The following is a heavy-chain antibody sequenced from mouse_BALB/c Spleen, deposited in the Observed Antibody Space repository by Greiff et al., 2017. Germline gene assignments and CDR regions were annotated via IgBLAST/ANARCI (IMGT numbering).Heavy chain of an antibody. CDR3: AREYYGSRAWFAY. Sequence: QVHVKQSGAELVKPGAPVKLSCKASGYTFTSYWMNWVKQRPGRGLEWIGRIDPSDSETHYNQKFKDKATLTVDKSSSTAYIQLSSLTSEDSAVYYCAREYYGSRAWFAYWGQGTLVTVSA. CDR2: IDPSDSET. CDR1: GYTFTSYW. V-gene: IGHV1-69*02. D-gene: IGHD1-1*01. J-gene: IGHJ3*01.